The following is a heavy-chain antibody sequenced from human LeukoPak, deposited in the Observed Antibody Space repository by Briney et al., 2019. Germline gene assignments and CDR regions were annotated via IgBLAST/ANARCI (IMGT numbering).Heavy chain of an antibody. CDR1: GFTFSSYS. V-gene: IGHV3-48*04. CDR2: ISSSSSII. Sequence: GGSLRLSCAASGFTFSSYSMNWVRQAPGKGLEWVSYISSSSSIIYYADSVKGRFTISRDNAKNSLYLQMNSLRAEDTAVYYCARGFGGGWLQAYEAYDYWGQGTLVTVSS. CDR3: ARGFGGGWLQAYEAYDY. J-gene: IGHJ4*02. D-gene: IGHD5-24*01.